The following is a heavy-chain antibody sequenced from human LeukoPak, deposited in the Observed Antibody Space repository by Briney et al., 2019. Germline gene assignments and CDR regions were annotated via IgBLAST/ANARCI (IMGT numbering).Heavy chain of an antibody. CDR3: AKRVVPASYYFDY. CDR1: GFTFSSYG. CDR2: IWYDGSNK. D-gene: IGHD2-2*01. V-gene: IGHV3-33*06. J-gene: IGHJ4*02. Sequence: GGSLRLSCAASGFTFSSYGMHWVRQAPGKGLEWVAVIWYDGSNKYYADSVKGRFTISRDNSKNTLYLQMNSLRAEDTAVYYCAKRVVPASYYFDYWGQGTLVTVSS.